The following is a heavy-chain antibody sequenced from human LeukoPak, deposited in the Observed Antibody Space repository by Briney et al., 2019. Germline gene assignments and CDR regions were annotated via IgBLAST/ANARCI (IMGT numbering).Heavy chain of an antibody. J-gene: IGHJ4*02. D-gene: IGHD3-3*01. V-gene: IGHV3-11*04. Sequence: GGSLRLSCAASGFTFSDYYMSWIRQAPGKGLEWVSYISSSGSTIYYADSVKGRFTISRDNAKNSLYLQMNSLRAEDTAVYYCARFPQKDNPPIFGVITEDYWGQGTLVTVSS. CDR3: ARFPQKDNPPIFGVITEDY. CDR1: GFTFSDYY. CDR2: ISSSGSTI.